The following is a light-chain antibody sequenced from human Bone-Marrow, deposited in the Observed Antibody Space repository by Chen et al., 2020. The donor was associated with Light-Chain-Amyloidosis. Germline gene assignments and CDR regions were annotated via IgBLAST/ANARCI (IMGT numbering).Light chain of an antibody. CDR1: SSEVGGDNH. CDR3: SSYTITNTLV. J-gene: IGLJ1*01. V-gene: IGLV2-14*01. Sequence: QSALTQPASVSGSPGQSITISCPGTSSEVGGDNHVSWYQQHPDKAPKLMIYEVTILPSWVPARFSGAKSDNTASLTISELQTEDEADYCCSSYTITNTLVVGSGTRVTVL. CDR2: EVT.